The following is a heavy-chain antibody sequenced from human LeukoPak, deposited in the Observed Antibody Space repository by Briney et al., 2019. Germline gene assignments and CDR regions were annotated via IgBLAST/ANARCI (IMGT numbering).Heavy chain of an antibody. CDR2: MNPNSGNT. J-gene: IGHJ6*02. D-gene: IGHD2-21*01. CDR1: GYTCTSYD. CDR3: ARQLIVAEGLYGMDV. Sequence: ASVKVSCKASGYTCTSYDINWVRQATGQGLEWMGWMNPNSGNTGYAQKFQGRVTMTRNTSISTAYMELSSLRSEDTAVYYCARQLIVAEGLYGMDVWGQGTTVTVSS. V-gene: IGHV1-8*01.